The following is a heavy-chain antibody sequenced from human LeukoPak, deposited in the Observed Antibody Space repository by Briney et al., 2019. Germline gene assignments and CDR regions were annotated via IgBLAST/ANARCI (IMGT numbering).Heavy chain of an antibody. Sequence: SVKVSCKASGGSFSSYAVGWVRQAPGQGLEWMGGIIPIFGTANYAQKFQGRVTINADESTSTAYMELSSLRSEDTAVYYCARVSVAGAPVHYFGYWGQGTLVTVSS. CDR3: ARVSVAGAPVHYFGY. CDR2: IIPIFGTA. J-gene: IGHJ4*02. D-gene: IGHD6-19*01. V-gene: IGHV1-69*13. CDR1: GGSFSSYA.